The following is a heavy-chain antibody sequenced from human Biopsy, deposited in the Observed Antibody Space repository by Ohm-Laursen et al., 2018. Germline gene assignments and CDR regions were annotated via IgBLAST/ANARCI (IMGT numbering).Heavy chain of an antibody. CDR1: VASVNTFDFY. CDR3: ARAYYYGAGSFYSPWMEV. V-gene: IGHV4-61*08. CDR2: IFYSGTT. D-gene: IGHD3-10*01. Sequence: SDTLSLTCTVSVASVNTFDFYWAWIRQPPGKGLEWIGYIFYSGTTKYNPSLQRRVRLSLDTANNQFSLTLRSVSAADTVTYYCARAYYYGAGSFYSPWMEVWGQGTTVSVS. J-gene: IGHJ6*02.